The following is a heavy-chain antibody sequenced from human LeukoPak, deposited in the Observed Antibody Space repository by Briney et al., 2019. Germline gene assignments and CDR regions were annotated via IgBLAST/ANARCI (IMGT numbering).Heavy chain of an antibody. D-gene: IGHD1-26*01. V-gene: IGHV4-39*02. J-gene: IGHJ3*02. CDR1: GGSISSSRYY. CDR2: VCYSGST. Sequence: SETLSLTCTVSGGSISSSRYYWGWIRQPPGKGLEWIGSVCYSGSTYYNPSLKSRVTISEDTSKNQFSLRLTSVTAADTAVYYCAKDQGYSGTYYDPRVAFDIWGQGTMVTVSS. CDR3: AKDQGYSGTYYDPRVAFDI.